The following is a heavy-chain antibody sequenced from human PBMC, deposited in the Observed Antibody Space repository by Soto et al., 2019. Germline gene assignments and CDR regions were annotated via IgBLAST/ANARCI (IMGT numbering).Heavy chain of an antibody. V-gene: IGHV1-69*13. Sequence: SVKVSCKASGGTFSSYAISWVRQAPGQGLEWMGGIIPIFGTANYAQKFQGRVTITADESTSTAYMELSSLRSEDTAVYYCARDFGGGYSPLMTLAHDGMVVWGQGTTVTVSS. CDR1: GGTFSSYA. J-gene: IGHJ6*02. CDR3: ARDFGGGYSPLMTLAHDGMVV. D-gene: IGHD3-16*01. CDR2: IIPIFGTA.